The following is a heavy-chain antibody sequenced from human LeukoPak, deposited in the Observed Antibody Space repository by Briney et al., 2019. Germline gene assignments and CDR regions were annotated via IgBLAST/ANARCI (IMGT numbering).Heavy chain of an antibody. D-gene: IGHD6-6*01. Sequence: SETLSLTCTVSGGSISSSSYYWGWIRQPPGKGLEWIGSIYYSGSTYYNPSLKSRVTISVDTSKNQFPLKLSSVTAADTAVYYCARDFVIEYSTSSVKYYFDYWGQGTLVTVSS. V-gene: IGHV4-39*06. CDR2: IYYSGST. J-gene: IGHJ4*02. CDR1: GGSISSSSYY. CDR3: ARDFVIEYSTSSVKYYFDY.